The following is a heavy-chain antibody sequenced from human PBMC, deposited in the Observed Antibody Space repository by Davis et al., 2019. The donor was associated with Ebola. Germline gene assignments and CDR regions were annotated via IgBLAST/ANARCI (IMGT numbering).Heavy chain of an antibody. CDR1: GFIFSNYW. V-gene: IGHV3-74*01. D-gene: IGHD1-26*01. CDR3: ARAPGGYAFDI. CDR2: IKSDGST. J-gene: IGHJ3*02. Sequence: GESLKISCAASGFIFSNYWMSWVRQAPGKGLVWVSRIKSDGSTIYADSVKGRFTISRDSAKNSLYLQMNSLRDEDTAVYYCARAPGGYAFDIWGQGTMVTVSS.